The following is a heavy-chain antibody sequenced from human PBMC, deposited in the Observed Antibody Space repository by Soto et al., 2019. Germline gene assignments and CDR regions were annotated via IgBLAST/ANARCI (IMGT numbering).Heavy chain of an antibody. Sequence: GSLSLSCASSGFTFITYAMTWVRQAPGKGLEWVSGITGSGGSTFYADSVKGRFTISRDNSKNTLYLQMNSLRAEDTAVYYCAKVDYDILAGYSNPYYFDYWGQGTLVTVSS. D-gene: IGHD3-9*01. J-gene: IGHJ4*02. CDR3: AKVDYDILAGYSNPYYFDY. V-gene: IGHV3-23*01. CDR1: GFTFITYA. CDR2: ITGSGGST.